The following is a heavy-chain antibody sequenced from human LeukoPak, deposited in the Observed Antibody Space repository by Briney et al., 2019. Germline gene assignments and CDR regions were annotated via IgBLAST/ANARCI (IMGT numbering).Heavy chain of an antibody. CDR3: AKDFQGIVGATQIDF. CDR1: GFKFDDYT. V-gene: IGHV3-43*01. J-gene: IGHJ4*02. D-gene: IGHD1-26*01. Sequence: GGSLRLSCAASGFKFDDYTMHWVRRAPEKGLEWVSLISWNSDYTSYAESVKGRFTISRDNSKNSLYLQMNSLRTEDTAFYYCAKDFQGIVGATQIDFWGQGTLVTVSS. CDR2: ISWNSDYT.